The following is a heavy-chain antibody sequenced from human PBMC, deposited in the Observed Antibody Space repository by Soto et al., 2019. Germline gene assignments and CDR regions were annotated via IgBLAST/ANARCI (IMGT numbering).Heavy chain of an antibody. Sequence: SETLSLTCSVSGGSISNYYWSWIRQPPGKGLEWIGYVYYSGSTNYNPSLKSRVTISVDTSKKQFSLKLSSVTAADTAVYYCASYNFGVFFDYWGQGTLVTGLL. CDR3: ASYNFGVFFDY. J-gene: IGHJ4*02. V-gene: IGHV4-59*01. D-gene: IGHD3-3*01. CDR1: GGSISNYY. CDR2: VYYSGST.